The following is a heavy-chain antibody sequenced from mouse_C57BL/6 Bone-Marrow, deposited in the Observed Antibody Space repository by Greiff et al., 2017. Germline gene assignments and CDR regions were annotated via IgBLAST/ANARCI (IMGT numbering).Heavy chain of an antibody. D-gene: IGHD6-1*01. J-gene: IGHJ3*01. CDR2: INPSNGGT. Sequence: QVQLQQPGTELVKPGASVKLSCKASGYTFTSYWMHWVKQRPGQGLEWIGNINPSNGGTNYNEKFKSKATMSVDKSSRSSSMQLSCLTSEDSAVYYCAREPFAYWGQGTLVTVSA. CDR3: AREPFAY. CDR1: GYTFTSYW. V-gene: IGHV1-53*01.